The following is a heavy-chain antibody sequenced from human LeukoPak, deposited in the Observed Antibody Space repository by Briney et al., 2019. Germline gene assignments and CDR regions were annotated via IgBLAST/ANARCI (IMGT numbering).Heavy chain of an antibody. CDR3: AKVPGAAVAGTRRWFDA. J-gene: IGHJ5*02. CDR2: TGSGGATT. Sequence: PGGSLRLSCAASGFTFSNYAMSWVRQAPGKGLEWVSGTGSGGATTYYAESVKGRFTISRDNSKNKLFLQMSSLRAEDTAVYYCAKVPGAAVAGTRRWFDAWGQGTLVTVSS. V-gene: IGHV3-23*01. D-gene: IGHD6-19*01. CDR1: GFTFSNYA.